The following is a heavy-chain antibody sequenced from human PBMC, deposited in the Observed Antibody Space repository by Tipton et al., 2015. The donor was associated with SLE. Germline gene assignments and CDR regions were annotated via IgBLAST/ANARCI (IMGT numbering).Heavy chain of an antibody. Sequence: TLSLTCTVSGGSISSYYWSWIRQPPGKGLEWIGEINHSGSTNYNPSLTSRVTISVDTSKNQFSLKLSSVTAADTAVYYCASVPYRSGWTRWAFDIWGQGRMVTVSS. D-gene: IGHD6-19*01. V-gene: IGHV4-34*01. CDR3: ASVPYRSGWTRWAFDI. J-gene: IGHJ3*02. CDR2: INHSGST. CDR1: GGSISSYY.